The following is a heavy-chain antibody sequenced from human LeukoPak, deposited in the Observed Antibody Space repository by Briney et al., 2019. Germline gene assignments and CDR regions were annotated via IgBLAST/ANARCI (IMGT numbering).Heavy chain of an antibody. J-gene: IGHJ6*04. CDR1: GGSISSYY. D-gene: IGHD6-13*01. V-gene: IGHV4-59*01. CDR3: ASAAAAGILDV. Sequence: SETLSLTCTVSGGSISSYYWSWIRQPPGKGLEWIGYIYYSGSANYNPSLKSRVTISVDTSKNQFSLKLSSVTAADTAVYYCASAAAAGILDVWGKGTTVTVSS. CDR2: IYYSGSA.